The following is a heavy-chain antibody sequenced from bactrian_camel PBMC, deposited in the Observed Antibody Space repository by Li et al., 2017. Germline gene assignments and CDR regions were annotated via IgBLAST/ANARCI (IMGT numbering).Heavy chain of an antibody. D-gene: IGHD6*01. CDR3: AAGDLIMCTAFAISSFPN. CDR1: GYATGHYC. CDR2: ISKDDVPT. Sequence: VQLVESGGGSVQDGGSLKLSCVASGYATGHYCIGWFRQAPGKEREGVASISKDDVPTYYTSVQGRFTISKDTAKNTLDLQMDNLQPEDTAMYYCAAGDLIMCTAFAISSFPNRGQGTQVTVS. V-gene: IGHV3S63*01. J-gene: IGHJ4*01.